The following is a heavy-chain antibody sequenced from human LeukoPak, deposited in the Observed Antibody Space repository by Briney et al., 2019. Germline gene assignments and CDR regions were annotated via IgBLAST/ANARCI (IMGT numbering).Heavy chain of an antibody. CDR1: GYRFTNSW. Sequence: GASMEISFQGSGYRFTNSWIGWVRPLPGKGLGWMGMIYCGDSDTRYSPSFQDQVTISVDKSISTAYLQWSSLKASDTAMYYCSRSGGYYMDVWGKGTTVTVSS. CDR3: SRSGGYYMDV. J-gene: IGHJ6*03. V-gene: IGHV5-51*01. D-gene: IGHD3-16*01. CDR2: IYCGDSDT.